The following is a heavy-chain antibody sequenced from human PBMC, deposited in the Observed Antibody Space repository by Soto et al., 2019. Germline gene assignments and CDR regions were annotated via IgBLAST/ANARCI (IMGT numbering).Heavy chain of an antibody. CDR2: IYYSGST. D-gene: IGHD2-15*01. Sequence: QVQLQESGPGLVKPSQTLSLTCTVSGGSISSGDSYWSWIRQPPGKGREWIGYIYYSGSTYYNPYLKSRVTISVDTSKNQFSLKLSSVTAADTAVYYCARYCSGGSCYPFDYWGQGTLVTVSS. CDR3: ARYCSGGSCYPFDY. CDR1: GGSISSGDSY. J-gene: IGHJ4*02. V-gene: IGHV4-30-4*01.